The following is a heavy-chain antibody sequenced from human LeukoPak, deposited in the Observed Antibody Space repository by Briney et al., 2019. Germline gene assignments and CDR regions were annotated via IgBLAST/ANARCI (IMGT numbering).Heavy chain of an antibody. J-gene: IGHJ4*02. CDR3: ARLSEFLERSVLTYYFDY. V-gene: IGHV4-39*01. CDR1: GGSISSSSYY. CDR2: IYYSGST. D-gene: IGHD1-1*01. Sequence: KPSETLSLTCTVSGGSISSSSYYWGWIRQPPGKGLEWIGSIYYSGSTYYNPSLKSRVTISVDTSKNQFSLKLSSVTAADTAVYYCARLSEFLERSVLTYYFDYWGQGTLVTVSS.